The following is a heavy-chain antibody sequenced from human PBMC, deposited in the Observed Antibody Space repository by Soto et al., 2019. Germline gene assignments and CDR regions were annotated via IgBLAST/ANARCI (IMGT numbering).Heavy chain of an antibody. CDR2: INTDGSST. D-gene: IGHD3-10*01. J-gene: IGHJ3*01. CDR1: GFSFSSYW. Sequence: EVQLVESGGGLVQPGGSLRLSCADSGFSFSSYWMHWVRQGPGKGLVWVSRINTDGSSTNYADSVKGRFTISRDNAKNTVFLQMNKMRAEDTAVYYCARSPGGYYIVWGQGTMVTVSS. CDR3: ARSPGGYYIV. V-gene: IGHV3-74*01.